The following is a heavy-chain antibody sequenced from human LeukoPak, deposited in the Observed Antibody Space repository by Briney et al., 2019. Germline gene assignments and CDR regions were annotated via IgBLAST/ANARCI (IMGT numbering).Heavy chain of an antibody. CDR3: ARGFGRFGHRFGY. V-gene: IGHV3-21*01. CDR1: GFTLSGHS. Sequence: GGSLRLSCAASGFTLSGHSMNWVRQAPGKGLEWGASISSSSSYIYYAAAVKGRITISRDNTKHSLSLHMNSLRAEDTAFYYCARGFGRFGHRFGYLGQGTLVTVSS. D-gene: IGHD3-10*01. CDR2: ISSSSSYI. J-gene: IGHJ4*02.